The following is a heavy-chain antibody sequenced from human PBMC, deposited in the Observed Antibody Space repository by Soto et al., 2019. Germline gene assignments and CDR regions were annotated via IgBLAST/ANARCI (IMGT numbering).Heavy chain of an antibody. V-gene: IGHV3-30-3*01. CDR2: ISYDGSYT. CDR1: GFTFSNYA. Sequence: QVHLVEPGGGVVQPGGSLRLSCVDSGFTFSNYAMHWVRQAPGKGLECVAKISYDGSYTNYADSVKGRFTVSRDNSKNTLYLQMNSLRAEDTAVYFCARELAVAGTAMKFFDHWGQGTLVTVSS. J-gene: IGHJ4*02. CDR3: ARELAVAGTAMKFFDH. D-gene: IGHD6-19*01.